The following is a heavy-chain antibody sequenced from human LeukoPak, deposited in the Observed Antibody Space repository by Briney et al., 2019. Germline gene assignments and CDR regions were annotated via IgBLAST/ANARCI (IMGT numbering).Heavy chain of an antibody. D-gene: IGHD2-2*01. CDR1: GGTFSSYA. J-gene: IGHJ6*03. V-gene: IGHV1-69*06. CDR3: ARVPAARGGYYYYMDV. CDR2: IIPIFGTA. Sequence: EASVKVSCKASGGTFSSYAISWVRQAPGQGLEWMGGIIPIFGTANYAQKFQGRVTITADKSTSTAYMELSSLRSEDTAVYYCARVPAARGGYYYYMDVWGKGTTVTVSS.